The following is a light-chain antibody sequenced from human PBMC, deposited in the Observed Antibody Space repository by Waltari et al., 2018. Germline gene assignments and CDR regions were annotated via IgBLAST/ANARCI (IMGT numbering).Light chain of an antibody. Sequence: FLLTQPHSVSESPGPTVINPCTRSTGSIVTTYVQGYQQRPGSAPTLVIYEDNKRPSGVPDRFSASIDSSSNSASLSISGLRSEDEADYYCQSYDTIYWVFGGGTRLTVL. J-gene: IGLJ3*02. CDR3: QSYDTIYWV. V-gene: IGLV6-57*03. CDR2: EDN. CDR1: TGSIVTTY.